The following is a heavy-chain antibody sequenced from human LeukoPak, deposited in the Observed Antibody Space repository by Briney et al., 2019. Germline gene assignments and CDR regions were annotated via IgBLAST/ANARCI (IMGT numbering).Heavy chain of an antibody. CDR1: GFTFSSYA. V-gene: IGHV3-23*01. CDR2: ISGSGGST. Sequence: GGSLRLSCAASGFTFSSYAMSWVRQAPGKGLEWVSAISGSGGSTYYADSVKGRFTISRDNSKNTLYLQMTSLRAEDTAVYYCARQAEYYDFWSGYSPIPYFDYWGQGTLVTVSS. D-gene: IGHD3-3*01. CDR3: ARQAEYYDFWSGYSPIPYFDY. J-gene: IGHJ4*02.